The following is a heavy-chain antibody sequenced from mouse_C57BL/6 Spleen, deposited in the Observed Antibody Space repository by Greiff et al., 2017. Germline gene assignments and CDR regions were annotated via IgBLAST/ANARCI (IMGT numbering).Heavy chain of an antibody. CDR2: ISSGSSTI. CDR3: ARELLPFAY. Sequence: EVKLVESGGGLVKPGGSLKLSCAASGFTFSDYGMHWVRQAPEKGLEWVAYISSGSSTIYYADTVKGRFTISRDNAKNTLFLQMTSLRSEDTAMYYCARELLPFAYWGQGTLVTVSA. V-gene: IGHV5-17*01. D-gene: IGHD2-12*01. J-gene: IGHJ3*01. CDR1: GFTFSDYG.